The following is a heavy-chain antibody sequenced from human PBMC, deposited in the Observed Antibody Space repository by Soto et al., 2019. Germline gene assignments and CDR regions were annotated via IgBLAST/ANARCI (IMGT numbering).Heavy chain of an antibody. V-gene: IGHV3-23*01. CDR2: LSGSAGIT. D-gene: IGHD1-26*01. CDR3: AKDRGIEGSSVRAFDV. Sequence: GGSLRLSCTASGFTFSSHGMNWVCQAPGKGLEWVSFLSGSAGITFYADSVKGRFTISRDNSKNTLYLQMNSLRAEDTAVYYCAKDRGIEGSSVRAFDVWGQGTMVTVSS. CDR1: GFTFSSHG. J-gene: IGHJ3*01.